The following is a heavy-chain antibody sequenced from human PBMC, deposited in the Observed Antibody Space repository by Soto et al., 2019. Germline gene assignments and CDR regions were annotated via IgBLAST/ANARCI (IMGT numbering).Heavy chain of an antibody. D-gene: IGHD4-4*01. CDR2: IFDSGNA. Sequence: PSETLSLTCSVSGGSIDGYCGSWIRQPPGKGLEWIAYIFDSGNANYNPSLKSRVTISVDTSKNQFSLKLTSVTAADTAVYYCARHRRTTVAKFYFDNWGQGALVTVSS. CDR3: ARHRRTTVAKFYFDN. CDR1: GGSIDGYC. J-gene: IGHJ4*02. V-gene: IGHV4-59*08.